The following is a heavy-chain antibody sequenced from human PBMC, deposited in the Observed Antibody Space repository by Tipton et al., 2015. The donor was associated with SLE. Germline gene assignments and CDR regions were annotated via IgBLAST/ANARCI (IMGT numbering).Heavy chain of an antibody. CDR1: GYSFSNYW. CDR3: ARSSTGTYYYYYMDV. V-gene: IGHV5-51*03. Sequence: QLVKSGAEVKKPGESLKISCKGSGYSFSNYWIGWVRQMPGKGLEWMGIIYPGDSETKYSPSFQGQVTISADKSISTAYLQWSSLKASDTAMYYCARSSTGTYYYYYMDVWGKGTTVTVSS. J-gene: IGHJ6*03. CDR2: IYPGDSET. D-gene: IGHD1-1*01.